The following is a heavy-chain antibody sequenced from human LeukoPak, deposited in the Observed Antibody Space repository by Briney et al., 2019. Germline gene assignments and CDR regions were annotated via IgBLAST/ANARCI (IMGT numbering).Heavy chain of an antibody. Sequence: PSETLSLTCTVSGGSISSGGYYWSWIRQQPGKGLEWIGYIYYSGSTYYNPSLKSRVTTSVDTSKNHFSLKLTSVTSADPAVHYCARVGSARGWDFELWGRGTLVTVSS. J-gene: IGHJ2*01. CDR3: ARVGSARGWDFEL. D-gene: IGHD1-26*01. V-gene: IGHV4-31*03. CDR1: GGSISSGGYY. CDR2: IYYSGST.